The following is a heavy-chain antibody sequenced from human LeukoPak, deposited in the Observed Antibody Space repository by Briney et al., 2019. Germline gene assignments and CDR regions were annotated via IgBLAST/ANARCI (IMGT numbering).Heavy chain of an antibody. V-gene: IGHV4-39*07. CDR3: ARDRVIAAYFDY. Sequence: SETLSLTCTVSGGSISSSNYYWGWIRQPPGTGLEWIGSIYYSGSTYYNPSLKSRVTMSVDTSKNQFSLKLSSVTAADTAVYYCARDRVIAAYFDYWGQGTLVTVSS. CDR2: IYYSGST. D-gene: IGHD2-21*01. CDR1: GGSISSSNYY. J-gene: IGHJ4*02.